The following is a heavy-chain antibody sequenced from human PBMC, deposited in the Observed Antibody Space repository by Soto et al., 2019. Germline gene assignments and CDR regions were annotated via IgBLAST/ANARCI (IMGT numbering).Heavy chain of an antibody. J-gene: IGHJ4*02. Sequence: GGSLRLSCAASGFTFSSYGMHWVRQAPGKGLEWVAVISYDGSNKYYADSVKGRFTISRDNSKNTLYLQMNSLRAEDTAVYYCAKDAGGARTPDYWGQGTLVTVSS. CDR1: GFTFSSYG. CDR3: AKDAGGARTPDY. V-gene: IGHV3-30*18. D-gene: IGHD2-15*01. CDR2: ISYDGSNK.